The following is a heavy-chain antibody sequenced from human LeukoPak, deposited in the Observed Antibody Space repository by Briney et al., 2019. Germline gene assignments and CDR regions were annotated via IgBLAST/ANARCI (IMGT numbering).Heavy chain of an antibody. J-gene: IGHJ5*02. CDR3: AKDTIAAAGTRWFDP. V-gene: IGHV3-23*01. CDR2: ISGSGGST. D-gene: IGHD6-13*01. CDR1: GSTFSSYA. Sequence: PGGSLRLSCAASGSTFSSYAMSWVRQAPGKGLEWVSAISGSGGSTYYADSVKGRFTISRDNSKNTLYLQMNSLRAEDTAVYYCAKDTIAAAGTRWFDPWGQGTLVTVSS.